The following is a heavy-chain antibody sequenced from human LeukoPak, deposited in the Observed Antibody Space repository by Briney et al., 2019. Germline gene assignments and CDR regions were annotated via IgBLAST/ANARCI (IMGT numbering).Heavy chain of an antibody. D-gene: IGHD2/OR15-2a*01. Sequence: PGGSLRLSCAVSGFTFSSYAMSWVRQAPGKGLVWVSTISGSGGSTFYADSVKGRFTISRDNSKNTLYLQMNSLRAEDTAVYYCAKEGNSYDAFDIWGQGTMVTVSS. CDR2: ISGSGGST. CDR1: GFTFSSYA. J-gene: IGHJ3*02. V-gene: IGHV3-23*01. CDR3: AKEGNSYDAFDI.